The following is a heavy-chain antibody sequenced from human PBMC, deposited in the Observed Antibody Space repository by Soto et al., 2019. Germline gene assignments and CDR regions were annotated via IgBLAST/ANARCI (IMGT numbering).Heavy chain of an antibody. J-gene: IGHJ6*02. V-gene: IGHV3-30*18. D-gene: IGHD2-2*01. CDR1: GFTFTGYG. Sequence: GGSLRLSFAASGFTFTGYGMHWVRQAPGKGLEGVSFISYDGSNKYYADSVKVRFTISRDNSKNTLYLKMNSLRAEDTAVYYCPNDGGYCRSTRCYLVGYYFGMDXWGQGTTVTVS. CDR2: ISYDGSNK. CDR3: PNDGGYCRSTRCYLVGYYFGMDX.